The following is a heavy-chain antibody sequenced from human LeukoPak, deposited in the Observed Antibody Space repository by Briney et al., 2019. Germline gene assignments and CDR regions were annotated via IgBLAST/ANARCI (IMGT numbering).Heavy chain of an antibody. J-gene: IGHJ6*02. D-gene: IGHD3-10*01. CDR2: INSDGSWT. CDR1: GNYW. V-gene: IGHV3-74*01. Sequence: GRSLRLSCAASGNYWMHWVRQVPGKGLVWVSHINSDGSWTSYADSVKGRFTISKDNAKNTLFLQMNSLRAEDTAMYYCARDYGRSRDYGMDVWGQGTTVTVSS. CDR3: ARDYGRSRDYGMDV.